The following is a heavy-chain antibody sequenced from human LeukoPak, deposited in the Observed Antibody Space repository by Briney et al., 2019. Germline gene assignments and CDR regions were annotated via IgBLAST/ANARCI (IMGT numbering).Heavy chain of an antibody. J-gene: IGHJ4*02. D-gene: IGHD3-22*01. CDR2: INPNSGGT. CDR3: AREKSLEDSSGYYYPFFDY. CDR1: GYTFTGYY. Sequence: ASVKVSCKASGYTFTGYYMHWVRQAPGQGLEWMGWINPNSGGTNYAQKFQGRVTMTRDTSISTAYMELSRLRSDDTAVYYCAREKSLEDSSGYYYPFFDYWGQGTLVTVSS. V-gene: IGHV1-2*02.